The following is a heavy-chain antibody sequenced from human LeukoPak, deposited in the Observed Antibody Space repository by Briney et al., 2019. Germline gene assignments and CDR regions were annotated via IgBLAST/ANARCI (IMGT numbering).Heavy chain of an antibody. D-gene: IGHD3-10*02. CDR3: AKDGHVTYHYFHMDV. Sequence: GGSLRLSCAVSGFTLSSHAMSWVRQAPGKGLEWLSCISASDGATWYADSVKGRFTISRDNSKNTLYLQMNDLRAEDTAIYYCAKDGHVTYHYFHMDVWGKGNTVFVSS. CDR1: GFTLSSHA. V-gene: IGHV3-23*01. J-gene: IGHJ6*03. CDR2: ISASDGAT.